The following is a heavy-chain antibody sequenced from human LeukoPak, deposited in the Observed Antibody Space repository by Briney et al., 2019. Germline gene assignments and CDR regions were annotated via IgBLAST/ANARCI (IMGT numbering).Heavy chain of an antibody. V-gene: IGHV4-39*01. Sequence: SETLSLTCTVSGGSISSSSYYWGWIRQPPGKGLEWIGSIYYSGSTYYNPSLKSRVTISVDTSKNQFSLKLSSVTAADTAVYYCARHCFLAGRWVVISRMSAFDIWGQGTMVTVSS. CDR3: ARHCFLAGRWVVISRMSAFDI. J-gene: IGHJ3*02. D-gene: IGHD3-22*01. CDR1: GGSISSSSYY. CDR2: IYYSGST.